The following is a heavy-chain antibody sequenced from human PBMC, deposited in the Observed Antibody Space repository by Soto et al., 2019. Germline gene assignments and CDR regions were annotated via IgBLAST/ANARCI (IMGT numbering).Heavy chain of an antibody. Sequence: EVQLVESGGGMVQPGGSLTVSCAASGFTLSSYSMHWVRQAPGQGLEWVSYISGSGGTIYYADSVKGRFTISRDNAKNSLSVQMNSLRDEDTGVDFCARETGLRSSGWSYYFDLWCQGTRVTGSS. CDR2: ISGSGGTI. CDR3: ARETGLRSSGWSYYFDL. D-gene: IGHD6-19*01. V-gene: IGHV3-48*02. J-gene: IGHJ4*02. CDR1: GFTLSSYS.